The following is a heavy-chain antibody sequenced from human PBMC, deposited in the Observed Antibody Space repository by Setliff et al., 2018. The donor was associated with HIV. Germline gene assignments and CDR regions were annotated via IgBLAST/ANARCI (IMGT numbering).Heavy chain of an antibody. V-gene: IGHV3-21*05. CDR1: GFTFSSYG. CDR2: ITGSSSYT. Sequence: PGGSLRLSCAASGFTFSSYGMHWVRQAPGKGLEWVSYITGSSSYTNYADSVKGRFTISRDNAKNSLYLQMNSLRAEDTAVYYCARVMIGYSGYDAFDYWGQGTLVTVSS. J-gene: IGHJ4*02. D-gene: IGHD5-12*01. CDR3: ARVMIGYSGYDAFDY.